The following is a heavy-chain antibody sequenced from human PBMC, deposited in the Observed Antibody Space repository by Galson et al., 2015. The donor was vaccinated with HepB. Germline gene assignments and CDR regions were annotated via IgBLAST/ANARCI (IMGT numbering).Heavy chain of an antibody. CDR2: MFYTGST. J-gene: IGHJ4*02. CDR1: GASISSYY. Sequence: ETLSLTCTVSGASISSYYWSWIRQPPGKGLEWIGFMFYTGSTNYNPSLKSRVTISLDTSKNQVSLKLSSVTAADTAVYFCARSTYGDYKVYDYWGQGTLVTVSS. V-gene: IGHV4-59*01. D-gene: IGHD4-17*01. CDR3: ARSTYGDYKVYDY.